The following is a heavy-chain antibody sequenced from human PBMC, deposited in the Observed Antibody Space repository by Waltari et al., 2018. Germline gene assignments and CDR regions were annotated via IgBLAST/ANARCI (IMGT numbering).Heavy chain of an antibody. J-gene: IGHJ4*02. CDR1: GDSISGSRNY. CDR2: IYYSGTT. Sequence: QMELQESGPRLVKPSETLSLTCNVSGDSISGSRNYWAWLRQPPGKNLQWIGSIYYSGTTDYNPSLKGRFALSVDTSRNQFSLNVNSVTAADTGIYYCARQLRFVDWIPRYFDSWGRGTLATVSS. V-gene: IGHV4-39*01. D-gene: IGHD3-3*01. CDR3: ARQLRFVDWIPRYFDS.